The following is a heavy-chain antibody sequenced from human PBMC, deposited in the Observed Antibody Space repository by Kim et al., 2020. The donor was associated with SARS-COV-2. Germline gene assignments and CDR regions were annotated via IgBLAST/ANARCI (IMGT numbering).Heavy chain of an antibody. J-gene: IGHJ6*02. Sequence: ASVKVSCKASGYTFTSYGISWVRQAPGQGLEWMGWISAYNGNTNYAQKLQGRVTMTTDTSTSTAYMELRSLRSDDTAVYYCAGKGELLRYNYYYGMDVWGQGTPVTVSS. CDR1: GYTFTSYG. CDR3: AGKGELLRYNYYYGMDV. V-gene: IGHV1-18*01. D-gene: IGHD1-26*01. CDR2: ISAYNGNT.